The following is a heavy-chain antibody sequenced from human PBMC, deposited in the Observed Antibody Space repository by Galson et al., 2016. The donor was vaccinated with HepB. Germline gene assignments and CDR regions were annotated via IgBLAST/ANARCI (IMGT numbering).Heavy chain of an antibody. Sequence: SVKVSCKASGYTFNTYGVSWVRQAPGQGLEWMGWISPYSGYTNYAQRFRGRLTLTTDTSVTTGYMELRSLTSDDTAVYYCARGWEKRSGFLEQLNGFDYWGQGTLVTVSS. CDR3: ARGWEKRSGFLEQLNGFDY. D-gene: IGHD3-3*01. CDR1: GYTFNTYG. CDR2: ISPYSGYT. V-gene: IGHV1-18*01. J-gene: IGHJ4*02.